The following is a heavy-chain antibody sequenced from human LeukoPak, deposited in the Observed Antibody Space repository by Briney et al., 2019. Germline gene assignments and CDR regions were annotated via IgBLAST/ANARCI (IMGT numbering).Heavy chain of an antibody. V-gene: IGHV3-49*04. CDR1: GSTFGDYA. J-gene: IGHJ6*02. Sequence: PGRSLRLSCTASGSTFGDYAMSWVRQAPGKGLEWVGFIRSKAYGGTTEYAASVKGRFTISRDDSKSIVYLQMNSLKTEDTAVYYCTRTYYYDSSGSIWGQGTTVTVSS. CDR3: TRTYYYDSSGSI. D-gene: IGHD3-22*01. CDR2: IRSKAYGGTT.